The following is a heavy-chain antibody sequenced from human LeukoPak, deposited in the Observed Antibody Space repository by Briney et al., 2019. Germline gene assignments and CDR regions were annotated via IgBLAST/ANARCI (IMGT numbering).Heavy chain of an antibody. V-gene: IGHV3-74*01. D-gene: IGHD3-10*01. Sequence: GGSLRLSCVASGFTFSSHLMHWVRQVPGKGLVWVSRIDSDGSKTDYADSVKGRFTFSRDNARNTLYLQMNSLRAEDTAVYYCAASITMFDYWGQGTLVTVSS. CDR1: GFTFSSHL. J-gene: IGHJ4*02. CDR2: IDSDGSKT. CDR3: AASITMFDY.